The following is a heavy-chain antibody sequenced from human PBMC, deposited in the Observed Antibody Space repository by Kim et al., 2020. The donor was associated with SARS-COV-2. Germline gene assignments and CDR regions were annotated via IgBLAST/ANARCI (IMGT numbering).Heavy chain of an antibody. CDR2: IFGSGCGK. Sequence: GGSLRLSCAASGFTFRHYAMSWVRQAPGKGLEWVSGIFGSGCGKYYADSVKGRFTISRDDSENTLYLQMYNLRADDTAVYYCAKHLHLTTVTVYWFFELWGRGTLVTVSS. CDR1: GFTFRHYA. J-gene: IGHJ2*01. CDR3: AKHLHLTTVTVYWFFEL. V-gene: IGHV3-23*01. D-gene: IGHD2-21*02.